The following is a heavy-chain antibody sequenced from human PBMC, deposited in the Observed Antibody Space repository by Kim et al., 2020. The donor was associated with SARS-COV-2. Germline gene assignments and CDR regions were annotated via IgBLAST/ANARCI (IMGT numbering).Heavy chain of an antibody. CDR1: GYTFTGYY. V-gene: IGHV1-2*02. Sequence: ASVKVSCKASGYTFTGYYMHWVRQAPGQGLEWMGWINPNSGGTNYAQKSQGRVTITRDTSISTAYMELSRLRSDDTAVCYCARVAYQLLNYYYYGMDVWGQGTTVTVSS. J-gene: IGHJ6*02. CDR3: ARVAYQLLNYYYYGMDV. CDR2: INPNSGGT. D-gene: IGHD2-2*01.